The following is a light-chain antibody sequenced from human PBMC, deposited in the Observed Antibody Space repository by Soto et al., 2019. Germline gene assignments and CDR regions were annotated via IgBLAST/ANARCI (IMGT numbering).Light chain of an antibody. CDR2: GAS. CDR3: QQYGSSPLT. J-gene: IGKJ1*01. V-gene: IGKV3-20*01. Sequence: GLTHSPVTLSLSPWESATLSCRASQSVSSNLAWYQQKPGQAPRLLIFGASSRATGIPDRFSGSGSGTDFTLTISRLEPEDVAVYYCQQYGSSPLTFGQGTMVDI. CDR1: QSVSSN.